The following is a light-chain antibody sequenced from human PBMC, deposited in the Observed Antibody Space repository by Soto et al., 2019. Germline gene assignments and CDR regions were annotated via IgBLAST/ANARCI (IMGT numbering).Light chain of an antibody. V-gene: IGKV3-15*01. CDR1: HSVSSS. J-gene: IGKJ1*01. CDR3: QQYNNWPPWT. Sequence: EIVMTQSPVTLSVSPGERATLSCRASHSVSSSLAWFQQKPGQAPRLLVYGASTRATGIPARFSGSGSGTEFTLTISSLQSEAFAIYYCQQYNNWPPWTFGQGTKVEIK. CDR2: GAS.